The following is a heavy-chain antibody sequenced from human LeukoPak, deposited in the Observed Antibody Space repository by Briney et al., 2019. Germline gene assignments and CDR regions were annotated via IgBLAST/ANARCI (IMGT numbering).Heavy chain of an antibody. Sequence: GASVKVSCKAPGYTFTSYGISWVRQAPGQGLEWMGWISAYNGNTNYAQKLQGRVTMTTDTSTSTAYMELRSLRSDDTAVYYCARATGYCSGGSCYQLMIFDYWGQGTLVTVSS. J-gene: IGHJ4*02. V-gene: IGHV1-18*01. CDR1: GYTFTSYG. CDR2: ISAYNGNT. CDR3: ARATGYCSGGSCYQLMIFDY. D-gene: IGHD2-15*01.